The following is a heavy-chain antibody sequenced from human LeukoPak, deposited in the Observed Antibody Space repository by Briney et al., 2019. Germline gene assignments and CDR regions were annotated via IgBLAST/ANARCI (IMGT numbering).Heavy chain of an antibody. CDR3: LRDAQRPRLTPDY. CDR2: ISTYNGDT. Sequence: ASVKVSCKASGYTFNTYGISWVRQAPGQGLEWMGWISTYNGDTSYIQNLQGRVTMTTDTSTSTAYMELMSLRSDDTAVYYCLRDAQRPRLTPDYWGQGTLVTVSS. D-gene: IGHD6-25*01. V-gene: IGHV1-18*01. CDR1: GYTFNTYG. J-gene: IGHJ4*02.